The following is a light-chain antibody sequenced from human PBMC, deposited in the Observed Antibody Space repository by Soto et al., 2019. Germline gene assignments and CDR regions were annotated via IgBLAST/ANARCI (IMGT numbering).Light chain of an antibody. CDR1: QSVSSSY. J-gene: IGKJ2*01. Sequence: EIVLTQSPGTLSLSPGDRATLSCRASQSVSSSYLAWYQQKPGQTPRLLIYGASSRATGIPDRFSGSGSGTDFTLTISRLEPEDFAVYYCQQYGTSPVYTFGQGTKLEIK. CDR3: QQYGTSPVYT. V-gene: IGKV3-20*01. CDR2: GAS.